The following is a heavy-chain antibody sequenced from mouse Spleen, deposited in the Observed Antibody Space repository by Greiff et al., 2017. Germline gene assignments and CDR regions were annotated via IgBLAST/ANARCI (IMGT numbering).Heavy chain of an antibody. CDR1: GFSLTSYG. J-gene: IGHJ3*01. CDR3: ASSTVVAPRFAY. Sequence: VKLMESGPGLVQPSQSLSITCTVSGFSLTSYGVHWVRQSPGKGLEWLGVIWSGGSTDYNAAFISRLSISKDNSKSQVFFKMNSLQADDTAIYYCASSTVVAPRFAYWGQGTLVTVSA. V-gene: IGHV2-2*01. CDR2: IWSGGST. D-gene: IGHD1-1*01.